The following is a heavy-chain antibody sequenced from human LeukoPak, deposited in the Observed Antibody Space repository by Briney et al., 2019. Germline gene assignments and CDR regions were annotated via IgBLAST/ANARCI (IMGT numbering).Heavy chain of an antibody. CDR2: IYYSGNT. D-gene: IGHD3-9*01. CDR1: GGSISSYY. CDR3: ARGTTDYDILTGYYRYWFDP. Sequence: SETLSLTCTDSGGSISSYYWSWIRQPPGKGLEWIGYIYYSGNTNYNPSLKRRVTISLDTSKNQFSLKLSSVTAADTAVYYCARGTTDYDILTGYYRYWFDPWGQGTLVTVSS. J-gene: IGHJ5*02. V-gene: IGHV4-59*01.